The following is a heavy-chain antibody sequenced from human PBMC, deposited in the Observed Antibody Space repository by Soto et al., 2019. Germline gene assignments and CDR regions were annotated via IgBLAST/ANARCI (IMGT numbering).Heavy chain of an antibody. D-gene: IGHD3-9*01. J-gene: IGHJ6*02. V-gene: IGHV3-23*01. CDR1: GFTFSSYA. CDR3: AKDYDILTGYYGYYYYGMDV. Sequence: GSLRLSCAASGFTFSSYAMSWVRQAPGKGLEWVSAISGSGGSTYYADSVKGRFTISRDNSKNTLYLQMNSLRAEDTAVYYCAKDYDILTGYYGYYYYGMDVWGQGTTVTVSS. CDR2: ISGSGGST.